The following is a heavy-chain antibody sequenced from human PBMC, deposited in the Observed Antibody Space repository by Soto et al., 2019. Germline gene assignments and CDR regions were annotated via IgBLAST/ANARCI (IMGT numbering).Heavy chain of an antibody. CDR1: GGTFSSYA. D-gene: IGHD3-10*01. V-gene: IGHV1-69*06. CDR2: IIPIFGTA. J-gene: IGHJ6*02. Sequence: VQLVQSGAEVKKPGSSVKVSCKASGGTFSSYAISWVRQAPGQGLEWMGGIIPIFGTANYAQKFQGRVTITADKSTSTAYMELSSLRSEDTAVYYCARDEWFGELSTLRGGMDVWGQGTTVTVSS. CDR3: ARDEWFGELSTLRGGMDV.